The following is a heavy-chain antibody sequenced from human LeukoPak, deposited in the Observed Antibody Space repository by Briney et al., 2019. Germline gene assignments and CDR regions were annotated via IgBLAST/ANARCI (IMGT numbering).Heavy chain of an antibody. CDR3: AGEVGNFDY. Sequence: GGSLRLSCAASGFTFDDYGMSWVRQAPGKGLEWVSYISSSSSTIYYADSVKGRFTISRDNAKNSLYLQMNSLRDEDTAVYYCAGEVGNFDYWGQGTLVTVSS. CDR1: GFTFDDYG. D-gene: IGHD7-27*01. V-gene: IGHV3-48*02. J-gene: IGHJ4*02. CDR2: ISSSSSTI.